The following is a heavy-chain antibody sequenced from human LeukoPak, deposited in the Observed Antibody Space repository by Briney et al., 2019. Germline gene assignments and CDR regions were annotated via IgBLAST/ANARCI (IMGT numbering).Heavy chain of an antibody. Sequence: PSETLSLTCAVSGYSISSGYYWGWIRQPPGKGLEWIGSIYHSGSTYYNPSLKSRVTISVDTSKNQFSLKLSSVTAADTAVYYCARQLEYYYYMDVWGKGTTVTVSS. J-gene: IGHJ6*03. CDR1: GYSISSGYY. D-gene: IGHD6-13*01. CDR2: IYHSGST. CDR3: ARQLEYYYYMDV. V-gene: IGHV4-38-2*01.